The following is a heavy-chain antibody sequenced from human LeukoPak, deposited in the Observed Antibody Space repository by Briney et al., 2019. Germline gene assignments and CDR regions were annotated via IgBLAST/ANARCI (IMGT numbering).Heavy chain of an antibody. V-gene: IGHV3-74*01. Sequence: GGSPRLSCAASGFTFSSYWMHWVRQAPGKGLVWVSRMNSDGSSTSYADSVKGRFTISRDNSKNTLYLQMNSLRADDTAVYYCARDPSAVAGFFDYWGQGTLVTVSS. CDR2: MNSDGSST. J-gene: IGHJ4*02. CDR3: ARDPSAVAGFFDY. D-gene: IGHD6-19*01. CDR1: GFTFSSYW.